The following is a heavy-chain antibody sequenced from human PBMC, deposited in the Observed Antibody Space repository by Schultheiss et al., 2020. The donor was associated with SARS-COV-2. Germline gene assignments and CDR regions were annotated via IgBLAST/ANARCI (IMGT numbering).Heavy chain of an antibody. D-gene: IGHD4-17*01. CDR1: GLTVDDAW. J-gene: IGHJ6*02. CDR2: IKRISDGGTT. CDR3: TADRPVTTYYAMDV. V-gene: IGHV3-15*07. Sequence: GESLKISCAGSGLTVDDAWMNWVRLAPGKGLEWVGRIKRISDGGTTDYAAPVKGRFTISKDASINTVYLQMNSLKTEDTAVYYCTADRPVTTYYAMDVWGQGTTVTVSS.